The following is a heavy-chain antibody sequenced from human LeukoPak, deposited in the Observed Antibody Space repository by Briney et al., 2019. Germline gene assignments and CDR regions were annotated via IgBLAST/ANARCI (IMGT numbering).Heavy chain of an antibody. Sequence: GESLKISCKGSEYSFATYWIGWVRQLPGQGLEWMGIIFPGDSDTRYSPSFQGQVTISADKSISTAYLQWSSLKASDTAIHYCASEYCSGGNCYFDYWGQGTLVTDSS. J-gene: IGHJ4*02. CDR1: EYSFATYW. V-gene: IGHV5-51*01. D-gene: IGHD2-15*01. CDR2: IFPGDSDT. CDR3: ASEYCSGGNCYFDY.